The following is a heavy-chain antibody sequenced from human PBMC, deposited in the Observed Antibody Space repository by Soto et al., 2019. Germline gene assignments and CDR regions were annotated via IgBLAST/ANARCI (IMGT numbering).Heavy chain of an antibody. J-gene: IGHJ5*02. V-gene: IGHV4-61*03. D-gene: IGHD3-10*01. CDR3: ARDSVLAYYSRHRNPYWFDP. CDR2: IYYSGNT. CDR1: GGSVGSGSYY. Sequence: SETLSLTCAVSGGSVGSGSYYWSWIRQPLGKGLEWIGYIYYSGNTDYNPSLRGRASISVNKAKNHFSLQLTSVTAADTAIYYCARDSVLAYYSRHRNPYWFDPWGRGTLVTVSS.